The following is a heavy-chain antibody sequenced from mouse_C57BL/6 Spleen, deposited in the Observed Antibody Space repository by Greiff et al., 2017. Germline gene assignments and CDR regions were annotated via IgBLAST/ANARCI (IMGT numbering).Heavy chain of an antibody. V-gene: IGHV5-4*01. CDR1: GFTFSSYA. J-gene: IGHJ1*03. D-gene: IGHD4-1*01. Sequence: EVQRVESGGGLVKPGGSLKLSCAASGFTFSSYAMSWVRQTPEKRLEWVATISDGGSYTYYPDNVKGRFTISRDNAKNNLYLQMSHLKSEDTAMYYCAREGWDWGYFDVWGTGTTVTVSS. CDR3: AREGWDWGYFDV. CDR2: ISDGGSYT.